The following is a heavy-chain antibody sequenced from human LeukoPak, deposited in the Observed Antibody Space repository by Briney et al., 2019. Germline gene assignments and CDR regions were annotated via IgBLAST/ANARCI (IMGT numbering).Heavy chain of an antibody. Sequence: SETLSLTCAVYGGSFSDYYWSWIRQPPGKGLEWIGEINHSGSSNYNPSLQSRVTMSVDTSKKQLSLKVTSVNAADTAVYSCARSRYYDSSGSYSVFDYYFYMDVWGKGTTVTVSS. D-gene: IGHD3-22*01. CDR1: GGSFSDYY. V-gene: IGHV4-34*01. CDR2: INHSGSS. J-gene: IGHJ6*03. CDR3: ARSRYYDSSGSYSVFDYYFYMDV.